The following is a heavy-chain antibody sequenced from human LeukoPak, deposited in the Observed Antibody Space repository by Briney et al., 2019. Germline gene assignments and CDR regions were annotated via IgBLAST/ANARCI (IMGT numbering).Heavy chain of an antibody. V-gene: IGHV1-69*04. CDR2: IIPILGIA. CDR1: GYTFTSYG. J-gene: IGHJ4*02. D-gene: IGHD5-18*01. Sequence: SVKVSCKASGYTFTSYGISWVRQAPGQGLEWMGRIIPILGIANYAQKFQGRVTITADKSASTAYMELSSLRSEDTAVYYCARDGVDTARSVDYWGQVTLVTVSS. CDR3: ARDGVDTARSVDY.